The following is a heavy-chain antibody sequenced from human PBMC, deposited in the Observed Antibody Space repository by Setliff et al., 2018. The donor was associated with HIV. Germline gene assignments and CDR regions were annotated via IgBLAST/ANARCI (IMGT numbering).Heavy chain of an antibody. CDR3: ARYFRDGSYNDY. D-gene: IGHD3-10*01. J-gene: IGHJ4*02. Sequence: TGGSLRLSCAASGFTFRMYPMHWVRQAPGKGLEFVSGSNMNGDSTDYARSVKGRFTISRDNSKNILYLQMGSLRPADTAVYYCARYFRDGSYNDYWGQGTLVTVS. CDR2: SNMNGDST. V-gene: IGHV3-64*01. CDR1: GFTFRMYP.